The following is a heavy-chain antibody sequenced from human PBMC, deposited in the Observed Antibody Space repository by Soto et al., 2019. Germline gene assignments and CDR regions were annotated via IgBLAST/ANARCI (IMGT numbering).Heavy chain of an antibody. D-gene: IGHD3-9*01. J-gene: IGHJ4*02. CDR3: AKDINPYVLRYFDWNFDY. CDR2: ISYDGSNK. CDR1: GFTFSSYG. Sequence: GGSLRLSCAASGFTFSSYGMHWVRQAPGKGLEWVAVISYDGSNKYYADSVKGRFTISRDNSKNTLYLQMNSLRAEDTAVYYCAKDINPYVLRYFDWNFDYWGQGTLVTVSS. V-gene: IGHV3-30*18.